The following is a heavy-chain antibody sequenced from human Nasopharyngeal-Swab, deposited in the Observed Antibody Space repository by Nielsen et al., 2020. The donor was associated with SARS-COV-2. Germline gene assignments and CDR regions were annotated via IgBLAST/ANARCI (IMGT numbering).Heavy chain of an antibody. D-gene: IGHD5-24*01. V-gene: IGHV4-59*01. CDR3: AREQRGYSGMGV. J-gene: IGHJ6*02. CDR1: GGSISGYY. Sequence: SETLSLTCTVSGGSISGYYWSWIRQPPGKGLEWIGYIHYTGSTDYNPSLKSRVSISVDMSNNQFSLKLRSVTAADTAVYYCAREQRGYSGMGVWGQGTTVTVSS. CDR2: IHYTGST.